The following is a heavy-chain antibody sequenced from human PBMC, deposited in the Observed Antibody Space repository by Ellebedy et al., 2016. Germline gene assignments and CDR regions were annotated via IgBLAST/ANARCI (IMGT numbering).Heavy chain of an antibody. Sequence: GGSLRLSCVASGFTFSNYWMAWVRQAPGKGLEWVANIRNDESEKYFVDSVKGRFTISRDNAKNSVYLQMSSLRAEDMAVYYCARYGLSGTFDLWGQGTPVTVSS. CDR3: ARYGLSGTFDL. D-gene: IGHD3-10*01. CDR1: GFTFSNYW. V-gene: IGHV3-7*03. CDR2: IRNDESEK. J-gene: IGHJ4*02.